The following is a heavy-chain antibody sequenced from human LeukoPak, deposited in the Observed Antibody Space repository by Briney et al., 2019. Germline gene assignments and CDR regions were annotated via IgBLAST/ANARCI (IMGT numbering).Heavy chain of an antibody. CDR3: ATGYYYGSGSYSDY. CDR2: FDPEDGET. J-gene: IGHJ4*02. Sequence: ASVKVSCKVSGYTLTELSMHWVRQAPGKGLEWMGGFDPEDGETIYAQKFQGRVTMTEDTSTDTAYMELSSLRSEDTAVYYCATGYYYGSGSYSDYWGQGTLVTVSS. V-gene: IGHV1-24*01. CDR1: GYTLTELS. D-gene: IGHD3-10*01.